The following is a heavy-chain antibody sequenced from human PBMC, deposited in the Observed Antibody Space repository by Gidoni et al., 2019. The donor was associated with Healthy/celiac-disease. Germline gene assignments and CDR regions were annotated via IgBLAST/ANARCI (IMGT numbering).Heavy chain of an antibody. D-gene: IGHD2-2*01. V-gene: IGHV3-33*01. J-gene: IGHJ3*02. CDR3: ARDYIVVVPAGRADAFDI. CDR2: IWYDGSNK. Sequence: QVQLVESGGGVVQPGRSLRLSCAASGFTFSSYGMHWVRQALGKGLEWVAVIWYDGSNKYYADSVKGRFTISRDNSKNTLYLQMNSLRAEDTAVYYCARDYIVVVPAGRADAFDIWGQGTMVTVSS. CDR1: GFTFSSYG.